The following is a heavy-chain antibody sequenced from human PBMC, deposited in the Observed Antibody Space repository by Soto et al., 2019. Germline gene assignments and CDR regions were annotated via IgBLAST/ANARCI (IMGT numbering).Heavy chain of an antibody. CDR1: GVTVSSNY. CDR2: IYSGGST. D-gene: IGHD5-18*01. V-gene: IGHV3-66*04. CDR3: ARHGYNYGGGYFDY. J-gene: IGHJ4*02. Sequence: EVQLVESGGGLVQPGGSLRLSCAASGVTVSSNYMSWVRQAPGKGLEWVSVIYSGGSTYYADSVKGRFTISRDNSKNTLYLQMNRLRAEDTAVYYCARHGYNYGGGYFDYWAQGTLVTVSS.